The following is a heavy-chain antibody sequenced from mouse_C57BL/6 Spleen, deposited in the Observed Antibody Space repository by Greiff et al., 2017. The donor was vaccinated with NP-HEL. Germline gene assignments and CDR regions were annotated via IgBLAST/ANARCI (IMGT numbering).Heavy chain of an antibody. CDR1: CYPFTRSC. CDR3: ARRFSYYSNYVYYAMDY. J-gene: IGHJ4*01. Sequence: QVQLQQPGAELVMPLASVKLSCKASCYPFTRSCMHWVTQRPCQGLAWLVALDPSASSTNYNQKFKGKSTLTVDKSSSTAYMQLSSLTSEDSAVYYCARRFSYYSNYVYYAMDYWGQGTSVTVSS. V-gene: IGHV1-69*01. D-gene: IGHD2-5*01. CDR2: LDPSASST.